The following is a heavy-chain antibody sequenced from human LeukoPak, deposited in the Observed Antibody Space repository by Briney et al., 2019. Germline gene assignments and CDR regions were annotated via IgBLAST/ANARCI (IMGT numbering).Heavy chain of an antibody. J-gene: IGHJ6*03. D-gene: IGHD3-10*01. V-gene: IGHV1-8*03. Sequence: ASVKVSCKASGYTFTGYYMHWVRQATGQGLEWMGWMNPNSGNTGYAQKFQGRVTITRNTSISTAYMELSSLRSEDTAVYYCARGPGVGYYYYYMDVWGKGTTVTVSS. CDR1: GYTFTGYY. CDR2: MNPNSGNT. CDR3: ARGPGVGYYYYYMDV.